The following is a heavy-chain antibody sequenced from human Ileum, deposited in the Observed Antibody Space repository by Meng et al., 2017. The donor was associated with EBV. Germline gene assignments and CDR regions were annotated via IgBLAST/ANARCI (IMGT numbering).Heavy chain of an antibody. J-gene: IGHJ5*01. D-gene: IGHD6-13*01. Sequence: QINLQESAPTVVNTHQTLTLTFPFSGFSLSTSGVGVGWIRKTPGKALEWLAMIYGQGDKHYSPSLTSRLTITKDTSKNQVVLTMTNMDSVDTATYYCALRPRQLLRGWFDSWGQGALVTVSS. V-gene: IGHV2-5*01. CDR1: GFSLSTSGVG. CDR3: ALRPRQLLRGWFDS. CDR2: IYGQGDK.